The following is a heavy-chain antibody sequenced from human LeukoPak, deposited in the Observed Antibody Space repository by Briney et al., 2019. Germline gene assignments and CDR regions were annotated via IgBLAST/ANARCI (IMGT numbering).Heavy chain of an antibody. D-gene: IGHD3-3*01. CDR3: ARGMRGYANFDY. J-gene: IGHJ4*02. Sequence: GGSLRPSCTASGFTFSSYSMNWVRQAPGKGLEWISYITSGSSSIFYADSVKGRFTISRDNAKNSLYLQMNSLRDEDTAVYYCARGMRGYANFDYWGQGTLVTVSS. CDR1: GFTFSSYS. V-gene: IGHV3-48*02. CDR2: ITSGSSSI.